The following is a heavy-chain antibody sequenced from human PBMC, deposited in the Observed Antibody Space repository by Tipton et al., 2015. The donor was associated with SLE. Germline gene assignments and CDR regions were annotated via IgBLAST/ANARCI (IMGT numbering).Heavy chain of an antibody. D-gene: IGHD3-3*02. CDR1: GGSIRSYY. Sequence: TLSLTCTVSGGSIRSYYWTWIRQPPGKRLEWIAYIYHSGITNYNPSLQSRVTISVDRSKNKFSLKLTSVTAADTAVYYCARGPPFMEWARNWFDPWGQGTQVTVSS. V-gene: IGHV4-59*01. CDR2: IYHSGIT. J-gene: IGHJ5*02. CDR3: ARGPPFMEWARNWFDP.